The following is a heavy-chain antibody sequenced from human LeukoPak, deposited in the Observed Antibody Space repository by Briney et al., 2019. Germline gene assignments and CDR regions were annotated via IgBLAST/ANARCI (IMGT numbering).Heavy chain of an antibody. V-gene: IGHV1-69*13. CDR1: GGTFSSYA. D-gene: IGHD5-24*01. CDR3: ARVGKKEMDFDY. CDR2: IIPIFGTA. Sequence: SVKVSCKASGGTFSSYAISWVRQAPGQGLEWMGGIIPIFGTANYAQKFQGRVTITADESTSTAYMELSSLRSEDTAVYYCARVGKKEMDFDYWGQGTLVTASS. J-gene: IGHJ4*02.